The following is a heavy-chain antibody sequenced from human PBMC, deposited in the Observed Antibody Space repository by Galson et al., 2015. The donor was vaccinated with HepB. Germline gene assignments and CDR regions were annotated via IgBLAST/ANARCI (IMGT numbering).Heavy chain of an antibody. CDR2: INHSGST. D-gene: IGHD3-16*01. Sequence: ETLSLTCAVYGGSFSGYYWSWIRQPPGKGLEWIGEINHSGSTNYNPSLKSRVTISVDTSKNQFSLKLSSVTAADTAVYYCAREGEYWFDPWGQGTLVTVSS. CDR3: AREGEYWFDP. CDR1: GGSFSGYY. V-gene: IGHV4-34*01. J-gene: IGHJ5*02.